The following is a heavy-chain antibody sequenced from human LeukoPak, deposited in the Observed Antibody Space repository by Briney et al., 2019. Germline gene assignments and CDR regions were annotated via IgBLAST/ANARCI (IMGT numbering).Heavy chain of an antibody. D-gene: IGHD3-22*01. CDR2: ISKSSTYI. CDR3: ARVDYYDTSGYYKFDY. V-gene: IGHV3-21*01. J-gene: IGHJ4*02. CDR1: GFALSDYN. Sequence: PGGALRLSCAASGFALSDYNMEWVRQAPGKGLEWVSSISKSSTYIYYADSVKGRFTLSRDNAENALYMQMHSLRAEVTAGYYCARVDYYDTSGYYKFDYWGQGTLVTVSS.